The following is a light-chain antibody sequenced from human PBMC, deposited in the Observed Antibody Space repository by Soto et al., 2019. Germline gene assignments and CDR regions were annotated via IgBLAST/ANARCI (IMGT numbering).Light chain of an antibody. CDR1: NSNIGSNK. Sequence: QSVLTQPPSASGTPGQRVTISCSGSNSNIGSNKVNWYQQLPGTAPKLLIYGNSNRPSGVPDRFSGSKSGTSASLAITGLHAEDEADYSCQSYDSSLSAYVFGTGRKVTVL. CDR2: GNS. CDR3: QSYDSSLSAYV. J-gene: IGLJ1*01. V-gene: IGLV1-40*01.